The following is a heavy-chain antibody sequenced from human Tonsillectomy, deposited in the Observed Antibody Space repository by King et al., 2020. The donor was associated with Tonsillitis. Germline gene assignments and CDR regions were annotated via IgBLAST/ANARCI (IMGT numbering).Heavy chain of an antibody. V-gene: IGHV3-9*01. CDR3: AKDMGVGATGDAFDI. CDR2: ISWNRGSI. Sequence: VQLVESGGGLVQPGRSLRLSCAASGFTFDDYAMHVGRQAPGKGLGWVSCISWNRGSIGYADSGKGRVTISRDNAKNSLYLQMNSLRAEDTALYYCAKDMGVGATGDAFDIWGQGTMVTVSS. CDR1: GFTFDDYA. D-gene: IGHD1-26*01. J-gene: IGHJ3*02.